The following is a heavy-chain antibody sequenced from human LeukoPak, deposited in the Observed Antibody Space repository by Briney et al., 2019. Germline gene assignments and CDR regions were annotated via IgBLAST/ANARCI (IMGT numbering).Heavy chain of an antibody. Sequence: ASVKVPCKASGGTFSSYAISWVRQAPGQGLEWMGRIIPIFGTANYAQKFQGRVTITTDESTSTAYMELSSLRSEDTAVYYCAREAFWSGYQNWFDPWGQGTLVTVSS. CDR1: GGTFSSYA. CDR2: IIPIFGTA. J-gene: IGHJ5*02. D-gene: IGHD3-3*01. CDR3: AREAFWSGYQNWFDP. V-gene: IGHV1-69*05.